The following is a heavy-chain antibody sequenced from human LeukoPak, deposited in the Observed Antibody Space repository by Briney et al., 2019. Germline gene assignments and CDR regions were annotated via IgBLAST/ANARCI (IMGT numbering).Heavy chain of an antibody. CDR2: IYYSGST. CDR1: GYSISSGYY. Sequence: NPSEILSLTCTVSGYSISSGYYWAWIRQPPGKGLEWIGYIYYSGSTNYNPSLKSRVTISVDTSTNQFSLKLSSVTAADTAVYYCARDKCSGGSCYSLRGWFDPWGQGTPVTVSS. CDR3: ARDKCSGGSCYSLRGWFDP. J-gene: IGHJ5*02. V-gene: IGHV4-61*01. D-gene: IGHD2-15*01.